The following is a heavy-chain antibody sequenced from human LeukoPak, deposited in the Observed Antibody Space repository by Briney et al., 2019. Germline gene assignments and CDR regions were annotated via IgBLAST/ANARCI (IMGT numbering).Heavy chain of an antibody. J-gene: IGHJ4*02. CDR2: IYSGGST. D-gene: IGHD3-22*01. CDR1: GFTVSSNY. V-gene: IGHV3-66*01. CDR3: AREAYDSSGYYWA. Sequence: GGSLRLSCAASGFTVSSNYMSWVRQAPGKGLEWVSVIYSGGSTYYADSVKGRFTISRDNPKNTLYLQMNSLRAEDTAVYYCAREAYDSSGYYWAWGQGTLVTVSS.